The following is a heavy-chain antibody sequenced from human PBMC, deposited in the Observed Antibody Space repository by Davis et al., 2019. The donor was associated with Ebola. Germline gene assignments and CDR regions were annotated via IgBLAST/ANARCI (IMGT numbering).Heavy chain of an antibody. CDR3: ARDFDIWSDYPAREQHRQYRFYYSGLDV. V-gene: IGHV3-74*01. CDR1: GFTLSSYW. J-gene: IGHJ6*04. Sequence: GESLKISCAASGFTLSSYWMHWVRQAPGKGLVWVSRINSDGSNTNYADYVKGRFTISRDNAKNTLYLEMNSLRVEDTAVYYCARDFDIWSDYPAREQHRQYRFYYSGLDVWGKGTTVTVSS. D-gene: IGHD3-3*01. CDR2: INSDGSNT.